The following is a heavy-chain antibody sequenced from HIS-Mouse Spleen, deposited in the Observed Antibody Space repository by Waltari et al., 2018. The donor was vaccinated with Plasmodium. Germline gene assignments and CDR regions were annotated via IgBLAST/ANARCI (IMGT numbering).Heavy chain of an antibody. CDR3: ARVLGYKAAAGTFVEYFQH. Sequence: QVQLVQSGAEVKKPGASVKVSCKASGYTFTGYYMHWVRQAPGQGLEWMGWINPNSGGTNYAQKFQGRVTRTRDTSISTAYMELSMLRSDDTAVYYCARVLGYKAAAGTFVEYFQHWGQGTLVTVSS. J-gene: IGHJ1*01. CDR1: GYTFTGYY. CDR2: INPNSGGT. V-gene: IGHV1-2*02. D-gene: IGHD6-13*01.